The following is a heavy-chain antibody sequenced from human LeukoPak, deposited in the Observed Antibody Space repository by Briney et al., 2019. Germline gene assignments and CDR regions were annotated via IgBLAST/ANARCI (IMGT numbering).Heavy chain of an antibody. Sequence: PGGSLRLSCAASGFTFSSYAMSWVRQAPGKGLEWVSAISGSGGSTYYADSVKGRFTISRDNSKNTAYLQMNSLKTEDTAVYYCARGLRPSDSWGQGTLVIVPS. CDR3: ARGLRPSDS. CDR1: GFTFSSYA. J-gene: IGHJ4*02. V-gene: IGHV3-23*01. CDR2: ISGSGGST. D-gene: IGHD4-17*01.